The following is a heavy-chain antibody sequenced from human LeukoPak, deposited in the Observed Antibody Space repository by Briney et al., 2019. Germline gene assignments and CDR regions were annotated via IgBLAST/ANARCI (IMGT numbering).Heavy chain of an antibody. Sequence: GGSLRLSCAASGFTFGSYWMHWVRQAPGKGLVWVSRINTDGGSTTYADSVKGRFTISRVNAKNTLYLQMNSLRAEDTAVYYCGRGFSIVPAGIPDYWGLGTLVTVSS. CDR1: GFTFGSYW. CDR3: GRGFSIVPAGIPDY. D-gene: IGHD2-2*02. J-gene: IGHJ4*02. CDR2: INTDGGST. V-gene: IGHV3-74*01.